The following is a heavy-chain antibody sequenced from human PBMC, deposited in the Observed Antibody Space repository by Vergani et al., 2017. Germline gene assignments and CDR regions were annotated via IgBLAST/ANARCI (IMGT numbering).Heavy chain of an antibody. CDR2: IIPIFGTA. Sequence: QVQLEQSGAEVKKPGSSVKVSCKASGGTFSSYAISWVRQAPGQGLEWMGGIIPIFGTANYAQKFQGRVTITADESTSTAYMELSSLRSEDTAVYYCARGSMVRGVIRPPYYYYGMDVWGQGTTVTVSS. V-gene: IGHV1-69*12. D-gene: IGHD3-10*01. J-gene: IGHJ6*02. CDR1: GGTFSSYA. CDR3: ARGSMVRGVIRPPYYYYGMDV.